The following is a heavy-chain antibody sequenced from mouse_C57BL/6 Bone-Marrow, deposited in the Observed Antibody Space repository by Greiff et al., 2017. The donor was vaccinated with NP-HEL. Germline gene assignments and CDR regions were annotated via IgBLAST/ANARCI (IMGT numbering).Heavy chain of an antibody. J-gene: IGHJ3*01. Sequence: QVHVKQPGAELVKPGASVKLSCKASGYTFTSYWMHWVKQRPGQGLEWIGMIHPNSGSTNYNEKFKSKATLTVDKSSSTAYMQLSSLTSEDSAVYYCARSAWFAYWGQGTLVTVSA. V-gene: IGHV1-64*01. CDR2: IHPNSGST. CDR1: GYTFTSYW. CDR3: ARSAWFAY.